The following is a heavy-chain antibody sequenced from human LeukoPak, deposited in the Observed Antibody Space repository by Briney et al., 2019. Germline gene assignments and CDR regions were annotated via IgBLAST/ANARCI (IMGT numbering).Heavy chain of an antibody. J-gene: IGHJ4*02. CDR1: GYTFTCYG. CDR2: ISAYNGNT. D-gene: IGHD1-26*01. V-gene: IGHV1-18*01. CDR3: ASRTSGSYQFDY. Sequence: ASVKVSCKASGYTFTCYGISWVRQAPGQGLEWMGWISAYNGNTNYAQKLQGRVTMTTDTSTSTAYMELRSLRSDDTAVYYCASRTSGSYQFDYWGQGTLVTVSS.